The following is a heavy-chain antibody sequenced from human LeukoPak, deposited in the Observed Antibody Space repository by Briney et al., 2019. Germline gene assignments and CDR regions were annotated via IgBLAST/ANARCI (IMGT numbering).Heavy chain of an antibody. D-gene: IGHD6-13*01. CDR3: AKVVAAAGSNYFDY. J-gene: IGHJ4*02. CDR1: GFTFSSYD. V-gene: IGHV3-30*02. Sequence: GGSLRLSCAASGFTFSSYDMHWVRQAPGKGLEWVAFIRYDGSNKYYADSVKGRFTISRDNSKNTLYLQMNSLRAEDTAMYYCAKVVAAAGSNYFDYWGQGTLVTVSS. CDR2: IRYDGSNK.